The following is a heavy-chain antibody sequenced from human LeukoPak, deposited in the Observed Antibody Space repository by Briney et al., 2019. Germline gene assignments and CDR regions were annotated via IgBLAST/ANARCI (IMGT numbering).Heavy chain of an antibody. CDR2: IKHDGSEK. J-gene: IGHJ4*02. Sequence: GGSLRLSCAASGFIFTGYFMSWVRQAPGKGLEWVASIKHDGSEKYYVDSVRGRFTISRDNTKNLLYLQMSSLRAEDTAVNYCATDRGWRTSGYYLYYFEYWGQGTLVTFSS. CDR1: GFIFTGYF. CDR3: ATDRGWRTSGYYLYYFEY. D-gene: IGHD3-3*01. V-gene: IGHV3-7*01.